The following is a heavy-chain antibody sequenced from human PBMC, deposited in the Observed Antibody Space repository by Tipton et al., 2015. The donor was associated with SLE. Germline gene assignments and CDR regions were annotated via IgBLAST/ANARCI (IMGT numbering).Heavy chain of an antibody. CDR3: ARGGVGGYDSFDY. D-gene: IGHD5-12*01. J-gene: IGHJ4*02. CDR2: IGYGGST. V-gene: IGHV4-31*03. CDR1: GDSISSGGYY. Sequence: LRLSCTVSGDSISSGGYYWSWIRQHPGKGLEWIGYIGYGGSTYYNPSLKSRVTISMDTSKNQFSLKLTSVTAADTAVYYCARGGVGGYDSFDYWGQGTLVTVSS.